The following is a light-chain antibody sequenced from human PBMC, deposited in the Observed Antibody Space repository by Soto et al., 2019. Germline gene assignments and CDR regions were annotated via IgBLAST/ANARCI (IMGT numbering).Light chain of an antibody. CDR3: CSYRSSRTWV. J-gene: IGLJ3*02. CDR1: SSDIGSYNH. CDR2: EVT. Sequence: QSALTQPASVSGSPGQSITISCTGTSSDIGSYNHVSWYQQCPGKAPRLLIYEVTNRPSGVSNRFSGSKSGNTASLTISGLQAEDDADYYCCSYRSSRTWVFGGGTKVTVL. V-gene: IGLV2-14*01.